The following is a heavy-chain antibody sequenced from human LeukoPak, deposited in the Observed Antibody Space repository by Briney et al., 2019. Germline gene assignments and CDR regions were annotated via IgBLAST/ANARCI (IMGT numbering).Heavy chain of an antibody. V-gene: IGHV1-2*02. D-gene: IGHD2-21*02. CDR3: ARRAKQLYCGGDCPRGY. CDR1: GYTFTGYY. J-gene: IGHJ4*02. CDR2: INPNSGGT. Sequence: ASVKVSCKPSGYTFTGYYMHGVREAPEQGLKWIGWINPNSGGTNYTQQFQRSVTMTWDPSIGNAYMEVSTLTSDDTAVYYCARRAKQLYCGGDCPRGYWGQGTLVTVSS.